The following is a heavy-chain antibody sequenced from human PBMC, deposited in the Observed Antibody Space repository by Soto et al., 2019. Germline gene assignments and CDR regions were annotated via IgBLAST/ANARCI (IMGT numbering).Heavy chain of an antibody. CDR1: GGSFSGYF. CDR3: ARGLRDSSGYYHVHYFQH. D-gene: IGHD3-22*01. Sequence: QVQLHQWGAGLLKPSDTLSLTCAVYGGSFSGYFWTWIRQPPGKGLEWIGEINHSGNTNYSPSLKSRVTISLDTYKTQFSLKLSSVTAAETAVYYCARGLRDSSGYYHVHYFQHWGQGTLVTVSS. V-gene: IGHV4-34*01. J-gene: IGHJ1*01. CDR2: INHSGNT.